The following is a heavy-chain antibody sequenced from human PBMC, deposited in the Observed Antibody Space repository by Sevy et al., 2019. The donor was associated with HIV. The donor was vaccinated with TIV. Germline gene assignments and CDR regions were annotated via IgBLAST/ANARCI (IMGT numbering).Heavy chain of an antibody. D-gene: IGHD2-15*01. CDR3: ARGGYCSGGSCRYYYYYGMDV. CDR1: GFTFSSYA. CDR2: ISYDGSNK. J-gene: IGHJ6*02. V-gene: IGHV3-30-3*01. Sequence: GSLRLSCAASGFTFSSYAMHWVRQAPGKGLEWVAVISYDGSNKYYADSVKGRFTISRDNSKNTLYLQMNSLRAEDTAVYYCARGGYCSGGSCRYYYYYGMDVWGQGTTVTVSS.